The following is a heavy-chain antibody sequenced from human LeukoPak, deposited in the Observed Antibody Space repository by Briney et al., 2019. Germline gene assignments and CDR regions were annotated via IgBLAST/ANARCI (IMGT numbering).Heavy chain of an antibody. V-gene: IGHV4-4*07. D-gene: IGHD6-19*01. J-gene: IGHJ3*02. CDR3: ARSYSSGWYRDAFDI. CDR1: GGSISSYY. CDR2: IYTSGST. Sequence: PSETLSLTCTVSGGSISSYYWSWIRQPAGKGLEWIGRIYTSGSTNYNPSLKSRVTISVDKSKNQFSLKLSSVTAADTAVYYCARSYSSGWYRDAFDIWGQGTMVTVSS.